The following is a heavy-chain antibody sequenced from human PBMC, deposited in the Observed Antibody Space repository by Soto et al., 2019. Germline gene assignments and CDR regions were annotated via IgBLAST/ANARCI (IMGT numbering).Heavy chain of an antibody. CDR1: GFTLSSYW. J-gene: IGHJ4*02. V-gene: IGHV3-74*01. Sequence: EVQLVESGGGLVQPGGSLRLSCAASGFTLSSYWMHWVRQAPGKGLVWVSRINIDGSSTSYADSVKGRFTISRDNAKNTLYLQVNSLRAEDTAVYYCARSRGGYNCVGDCWGQGTLVTVSS. CDR2: INIDGSST. D-gene: IGHD5-12*01. CDR3: ARSRGGYNCVGDC.